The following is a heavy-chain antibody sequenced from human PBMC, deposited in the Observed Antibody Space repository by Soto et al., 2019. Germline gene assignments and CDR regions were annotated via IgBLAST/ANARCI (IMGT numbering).Heavy chain of an antibody. CDR2: IKNKPNSYAT. D-gene: IGHD2-15*01. J-gene: IGHJ5*02. CDR1: GFTFSASG. V-gene: IGHV3-73*01. Sequence: GGSLRLSCADSGFTFSASGIHWVRQASGKGLEWIGHIKNKPNSYATEYAASVKGRFTISRDDSQNTAYLQMNNLKSEDTAVYYCTRQSARREDWFDPWGQGTLVTVSS. CDR3: TRQSARREDWFDP.